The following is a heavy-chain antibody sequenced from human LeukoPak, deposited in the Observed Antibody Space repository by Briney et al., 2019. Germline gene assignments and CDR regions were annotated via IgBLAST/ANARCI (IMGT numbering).Heavy chain of an antibody. J-gene: IGHJ4*02. CDR1: GYTFTSYC. CDR3: ARGSQGEVVTAISLDY. D-gene: IGHD2-21*02. Sequence: GASVKVSCKASGYTFTSYCMHWVRQAPGQGLEWMGIINPSGGSTSYAQKFQGRVTMTRDTSTSTVYMELSSLRSEDTAVYYCARGSQGEVVTAISLDYWGQGTLVTVSS. V-gene: IGHV1-46*01. CDR2: INPSGGST.